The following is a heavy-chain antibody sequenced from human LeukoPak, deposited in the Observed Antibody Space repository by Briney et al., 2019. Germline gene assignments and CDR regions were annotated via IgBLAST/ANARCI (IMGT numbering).Heavy chain of an antibody. D-gene: IGHD3-22*01. Sequence: SETLSLTCTVSGGSISSYYWSWIRQPPGKGLEWIGYIYHSGSTYYNPSLKSRVTISVDRSKNQFSLKLSSVTAADTAVYYCAREERADSSGYRYFQHWGQGTLVTVSS. CDR3: AREERADSSGYRYFQH. CDR2: IYHSGST. V-gene: IGHV4-59*12. CDR1: GGSISSYY. J-gene: IGHJ1*01.